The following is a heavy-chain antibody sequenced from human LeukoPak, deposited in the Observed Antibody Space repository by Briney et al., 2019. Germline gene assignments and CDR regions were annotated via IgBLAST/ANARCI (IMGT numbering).Heavy chain of an antibody. CDR3: ARDPGYRRPSSYGYFDH. Sequence: PGGSLRLSCAASGFTFSSYGMHWVRQAPGKGLEWVAVISYDGSNKYYADSVKGRFTISRDNSKNTLYLQMNSRRAEDTAVYYCARDPGYRRPSSYGYFDHWGQGTLATVSS. CDR1: GFTFSSYG. D-gene: IGHD3-16*02. V-gene: IGHV3-30*03. J-gene: IGHJ4*02. CDR2: ISYDGSNK.